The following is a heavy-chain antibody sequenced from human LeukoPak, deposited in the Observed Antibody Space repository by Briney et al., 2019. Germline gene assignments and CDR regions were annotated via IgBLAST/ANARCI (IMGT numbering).Heavy chain of an antibody. J-gene: IGHJ4*02. CDR2: IYTSGST. V-gene: IGHV4-61*02. CDR3: ARGILIYEIFTDYAEHYFDY. CDR1: GGSISSGSYY. D-gene: IGHD3-9*01. Sequence: PSQTLSLTCTVSGGSISSGSYYWSWIRQPAGKGLEWIGRIYTSGSTNYNPSLKNRVTISVDTSKNQFSLKVSSVTAADTAVYYCARGILIYEIFTDYAEHYFDYWGQGTLVTVSS.